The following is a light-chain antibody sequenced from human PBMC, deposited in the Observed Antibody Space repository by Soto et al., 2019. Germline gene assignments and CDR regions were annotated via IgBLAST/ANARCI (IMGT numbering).Light chain of an antibody. CDR1: SSDVGGYNY. Sequence: QSVLTQPASVSGSPGQSITISCTGTSSDVGGYNYVSWYQQRPGKAPKFMIYDVSNRPPGVSNRFSGSKSGNTASLTISGLQAEDEADYYCCSYTTSNTRQIVFGTGTKVTVL. J-gene: IGLJ1*01. V-gene: IGLV2-14*01. CDR2: DVS. CDR3: CSYTTSNTRQIV.